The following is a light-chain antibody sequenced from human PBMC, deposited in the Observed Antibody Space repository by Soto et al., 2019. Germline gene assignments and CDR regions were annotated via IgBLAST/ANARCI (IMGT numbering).Light chain of an antibody. J-gene: IGKJ1*01. CDR3: QQYNYSPTT. CDR1: QSVSSSY. Sequence: EIVLTQSPGTLSLSPGERATLSCRASQSVSSSYLAWYQQKPGQAPRLLIYDASSRATGIPDRFSGSGSGTDFTLTISRLEPEDFAVYYCQQYNYSPTTFGQGTRWIS. V-gene: IGKV3-20*01. CDR2: DAS.